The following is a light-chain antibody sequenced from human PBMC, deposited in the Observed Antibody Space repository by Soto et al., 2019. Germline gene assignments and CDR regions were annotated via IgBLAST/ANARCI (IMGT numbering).Light chain of an antibody. Sequence: QSALTQPPSASGSPGQSVTISCTGTSSDIGGYNYVSWYQQHPGKAPKLMIYELSKRPSGVPDRFSGSKSGNTASLTVSGHQSEDGADYYCSSHAGTKNFVVFGGGPK. CDR2: ELS. CDR3: SSHAGTKNFVV. V-gene: IGLV2-8*01. CDR1: SSDIGGYNY. J-gene: IGLJ2*01.